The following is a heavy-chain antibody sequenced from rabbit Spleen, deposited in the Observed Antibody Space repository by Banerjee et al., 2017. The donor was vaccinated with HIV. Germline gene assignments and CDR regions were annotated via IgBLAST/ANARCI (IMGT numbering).Heavy chain of an antibody. CDR1: GVSFSISSY. D-gene: IGHD1-1*01. J-gene: IGHJ6*01. V-gene: IGHV1S45*01. CDR2: IDTGSSGFT. CDR3: ARDTSSSFSSYGMDL. Sequence: QEQLEESGGDLVKPGASLTLTCKASGVSFSISSYMCWVRQAPGKGLEWIACIDTGSSGFTYFATWAKGRFTCSKTSSTTVTLQMTRLTAADTATYFCARDTSSSFSSYGMDLWGPGTLVTVS.